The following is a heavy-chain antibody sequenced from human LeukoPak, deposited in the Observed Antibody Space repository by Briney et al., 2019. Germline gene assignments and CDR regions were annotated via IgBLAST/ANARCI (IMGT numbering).Heavy chain of an antibody. CDR2: IWYDGSNK. D-gene: IGHD6-13*01. CDR1: GFTFSSYG. Sequence: GGSLRLSCAASGFTFSSYGMHWVRQAPGKGLEWVAVIWYDGSNKYYADSVKGRFTISRDNSKNTLHLQMNSLRAEDTAVYYCASGFSSSWYGGLDYWGQGTLVTVSS. J-gene: IGHJ4*02. V-gene: IGHV3-33*01. CDR3: ASGFSSSWYGGLDY.